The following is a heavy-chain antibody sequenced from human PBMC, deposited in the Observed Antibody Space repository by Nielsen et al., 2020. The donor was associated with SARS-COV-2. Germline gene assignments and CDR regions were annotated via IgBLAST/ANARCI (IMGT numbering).Heavy chain of an antibody. CDR2: ISHSGST. V-gene: IGHV4-34*01. Sequence: WIRQPPGKGLEWIGEISHSGSTNYKPSLKSRVTISVDTSKNQFSLKVNSVTAADTAVYYCARGPPGLAEVFYYYYYMDVWGKGTTVTVSS. CDR3: ARGPPGLAEVFYYYYYMDV. J-gene: IGHJ6*03.